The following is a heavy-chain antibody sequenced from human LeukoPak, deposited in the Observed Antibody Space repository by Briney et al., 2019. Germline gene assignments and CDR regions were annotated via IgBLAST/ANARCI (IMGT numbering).Heavy chain of an antibody. CDR3: AKDSYCGGDCYSFVY. Sequence: GGSLRLSCAASGYTFSSYGMHWVRQAPGKGLEWVAFIRYDGSNKYYADSVKGRFTISRDNSKSTLYLQMNSLRAEDTAVYYCAKDSYCGGDCYSFVYWGQGTLVTVSS. J-gene: IGHJ4*02. CDR2: IRYDGSNK. D-gene: IGHD2-21*02. CDR1: GYTFSSYG. V-gene: IGHV3-30*02.